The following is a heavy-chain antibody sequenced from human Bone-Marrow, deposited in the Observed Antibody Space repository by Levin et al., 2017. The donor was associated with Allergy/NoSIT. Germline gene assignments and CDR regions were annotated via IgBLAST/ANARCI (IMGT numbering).Heavy chain of an antibody. D-gene: IGHD2-2*02. CDR2: IIPIFGTA. Sequence: ASVKVSCKASGGTFSSYAISWVRQAPGQGLEWMGGIIPIFGTANYAQKFQGRVTITADKSTSTAYMELSSLRSEDTAVYYCASGPRGPLYLYTWYFDLWGRGTLVTVSS. CDR1: GGTFSSYA. CDR3: ASGPRGPLYLYTWYFDL. J-gene: IGHJ2*01. V-gene: IGHV1-69*06.